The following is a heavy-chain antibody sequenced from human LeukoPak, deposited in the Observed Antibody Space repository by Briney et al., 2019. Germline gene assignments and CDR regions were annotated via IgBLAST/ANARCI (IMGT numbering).Heavy chain of an antibody. J-gene: IGHJ4*02. Sequence: SETLSLTCAVYGGSFSGYYWSWIRQPPGKGLEWIGEINHSGSTNYNPSLKSRVTISVDTSKNQSSLKLSSVTAADTAVYYCARVRAEYYDSSGYYLDWGQGTLVTVSS. CDR3: ARVRAEYYDSSGYYLD. D-gene: IGHD3-22*01. CDR2: INHSGST. V-gene: IGHV4-34*01. CDR1: GGSFSGYY.